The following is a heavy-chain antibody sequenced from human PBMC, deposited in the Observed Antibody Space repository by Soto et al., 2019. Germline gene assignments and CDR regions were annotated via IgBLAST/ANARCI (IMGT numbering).Heavy chain of an antibody. CDR1: GFTFSSYS. CDR2: ISSSSSYI. Sequence: EVQLVESGGGLVKPGGSLRLSCAASGFTFSSYSMNWVRQAPGKGLEWVSSISSSSSYIYYADSVKGRFTISRDNAKNSLYLQMNSLRAEDTAVYYCARDLGGGIAAAGTGVDYWGQGTLVIVSS. J-gene: IGHJ4*02. V-gene: IGHV3-21*01. D-gene: IGHD6-13*01. CDR3: ARDLGGGIAAAGTGVDY.